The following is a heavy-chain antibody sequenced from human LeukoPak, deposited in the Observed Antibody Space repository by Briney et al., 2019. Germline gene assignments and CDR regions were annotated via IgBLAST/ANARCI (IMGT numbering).Heavy chain of an antibody. CDR2: IRYDGSNK. CDR1: GFTFSSYG. CDR3: AKEKISYSSSSGQGY. Sequence: PGGSLRLSCAASGFTFSSYGMHWVRQAPGKGLEWVAFIRYDGSNKYYADSVKGRFTISRDNSKNTLYLQMSSLRAEDTAVYYCAKEKISYSSSSGQGYWGQGTLVTVFS. D-gene: IGHD6-6*01. V-gene: IGHV3-30*02. J-gene: IGHJ4*02.